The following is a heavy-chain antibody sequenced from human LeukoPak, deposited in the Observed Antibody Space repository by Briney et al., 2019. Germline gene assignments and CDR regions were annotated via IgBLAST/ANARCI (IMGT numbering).Heavy chain of an antibody. V-gene: IGHV4-61*02. CDR1: GGSISSGSYY. CDR3: ARDAQGYYFDY. CDR2: IYTSGST. Sequence: SETLSLTCTVSGGSISSGSYYWSWIRQPAGKGLEWIGRIYTSGSTNYIPSLKSRVTISVDTSKNQFSLKLSSVTAADTAVYYCARDAQGYYFDYWGQGTLVTASS. J-gene: IGHJ4*02.